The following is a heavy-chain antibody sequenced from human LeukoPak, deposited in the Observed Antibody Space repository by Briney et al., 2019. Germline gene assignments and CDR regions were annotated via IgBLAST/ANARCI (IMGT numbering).Heavy chain of an antibody. CDR1: GYSENFYG. V-gene: IGHV1-18*01. CDR3: VGSLGYCTSNVCYLKY. CDR2: ISAQHGQT. J-gene: IGHJ4*02. D-gene: IGHD2-8*01. Sequence: AASVKVSCKTSGYSENFYGITWVRQVAGQGLEWMGWISAQHGQTEYAPNSQDRVTMTTDTYTNTAYMELRSLRSDDTAVYYCVGSLGYCTSNVCYLKYWGQGTLVAVSS.